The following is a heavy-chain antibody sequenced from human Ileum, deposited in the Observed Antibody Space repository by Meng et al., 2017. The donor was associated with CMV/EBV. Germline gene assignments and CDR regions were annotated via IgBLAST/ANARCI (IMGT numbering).Heavy chain of an antibody. CDR3: AREYSSSSPLDF. CDR2: INIYNGNT. J-gene: IGHJ4*01. V-gene: IGHV1-18*01. Sequence: ASVKVSCKASGYTFPSYAINWVRQAPGQGLEWMAWINIYNGNTHYAEKFQGRVTLTRDTSTTTAYMELRSLRSDDTAVYYCAREYSSSSPLDFWGQGNQVNVSS. D-gene: IGHD6-6*01. CDR1: GYTFPSYA.